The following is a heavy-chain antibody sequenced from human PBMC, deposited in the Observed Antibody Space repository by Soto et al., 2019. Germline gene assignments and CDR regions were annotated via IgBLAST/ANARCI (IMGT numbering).Heavy chain of an antibody. CDR2: IYHSGRT. J-gene: IGHJ4*02. D-gene: IGHD5-12*01. CDR1: GGSISSGGYS. V-gene: IGHV4-30-2*01. CDR3: AAGGGLPRYY. Sequence: QLQLQESGSGLVKPSQTLSLTCAVSGGSISSGGYSWSWIRQPPGKGLEWIGYIYHSGRTYYNPSLKSRVTKSVDRSKNQVSLKLSSVPAADTAVYYCAAGGGLPRYYWGQGTLVTVSS.